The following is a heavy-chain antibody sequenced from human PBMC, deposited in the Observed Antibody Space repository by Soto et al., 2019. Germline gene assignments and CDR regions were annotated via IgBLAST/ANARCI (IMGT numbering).Heavy chain of an antibody. V-gene: IGHV4-34*01. Sequence: ETLSLTCAVYGGSFSGYYWSWIRQPPGKGLEWIGEINDSGSTNYNPSLTNRVTISVDTSKNQFSLKLSSGTAADTAVYYCARGPRKSGGLVRLFDYWAQGTLVTVCS. CDR1: GGSFSGYY. CDR3: ARGPRKSGGLVRLFDY. D-gene: IGHD3-9*01. J-gene: IGHJ4*02. CDR2: INDSGST.